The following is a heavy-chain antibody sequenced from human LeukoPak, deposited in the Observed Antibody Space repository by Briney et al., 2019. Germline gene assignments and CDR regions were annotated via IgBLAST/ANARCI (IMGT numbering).Heavy chain of an antibody. CDR2: ITAIDGRT. D-gene: IGHD3-22*01. Sequence: GGSLRLPCVASGFTFSSTTMGWVRQAPGRGLEWVSSITAIDGRTYYADSVRGRFTVSRDNSKNTVYLQMNSLRAEDTAVYYCARDFAYYDSSGYYRGVEYFQHWGQGTLVTVSS. CDR1: GFTFSSTT. V-gene: IGHV3-23*01. CDR3: ARDFAYYDSSGYYRGVEYFQH. J-gene: IGHJ1*01.